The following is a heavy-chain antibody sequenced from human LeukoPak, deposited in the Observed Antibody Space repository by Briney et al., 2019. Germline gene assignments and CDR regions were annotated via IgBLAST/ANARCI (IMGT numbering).Heavy chain of an antibody. CDR1: GFTFSSYD. V-gene: IGHV3-13*01. CDR3: ARVLDYGGNWYYYYGMDV. Sequence: GGSLRLSCAASGFTFSSYDMHWVSQATGKGLEWVSAIGTAGDTYYPGSVKGRFTISRENAKNSLYLQMNSLRAEDTAVYYCARVLDYGGNWYYYYGMDVWGQGTTVTVSS. J-gene: IGHJ6*02. CDR2: IGTAGDT. D-gene: IGHD4-23*01.